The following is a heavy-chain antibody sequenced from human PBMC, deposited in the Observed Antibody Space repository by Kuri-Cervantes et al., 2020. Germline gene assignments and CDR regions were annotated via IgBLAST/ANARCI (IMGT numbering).Heavy chain of an antibody. J-gene: IGHJ3*02. CDR3: ATAVTGLSPGHDAFDI. V-gene: IGHV1-3*01. CDR2: INAGNGNT. Sequence: ASVKVSCKASGYTFTSYAMHWVRQAPGQRLEWMGWINAGNGNTKYSQKFQGRVTMTEDTSTDTAYMELSSLRSEDTAVYYCATAVTGLSPGHDAFDIWGQGTMVTVSS. CDR1: GYTFTSYA. D-gene: IGHD1-20*01.